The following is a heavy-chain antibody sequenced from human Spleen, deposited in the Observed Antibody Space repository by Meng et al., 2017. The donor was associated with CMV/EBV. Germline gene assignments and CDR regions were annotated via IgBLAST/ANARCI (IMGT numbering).Heavy chain of an antibody. D-gene: IGHD2-15*01. CDR3: ARDRSVFVVVVAATTGVLDV. J-gene: IGHJ6*02. Sequence: SYWMSWVRQAPGKGLEWVANIKQDGSEKYYVDSVKGRFTISRDNAKNSLYLQMNSLRAEDTAVYYCARDRSVFVVVVAATTGVLDVWGQGTTVTVSS. V-gene: IGHV3-7*01. CDR1: SYW. CDR2: IKQDGSEK.